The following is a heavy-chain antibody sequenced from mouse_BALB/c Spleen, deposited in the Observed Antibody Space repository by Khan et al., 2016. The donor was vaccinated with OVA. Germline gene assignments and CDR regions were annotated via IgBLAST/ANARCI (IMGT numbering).Heavy chain of an antibody. CDR1: GFSLTNYG. Sequence: VQLQESGPGLVAPSQSLSITCTISGFSLTNYGVHWVRQPPGKGLEWLVVIWSDGTTTYDSALKSRLTISKDNSKSKAVLKMDSPQTDDTAMYYCARQPYFHYYVMDYWGQGTSVTVSS. D-gene: IGHD2-10*01. CDR2: IWSDGTT. V-gene: IGHV2-6-1*01. J-gene: IGHJ4*01. CDR3: ARQPYFHYYVMDY.